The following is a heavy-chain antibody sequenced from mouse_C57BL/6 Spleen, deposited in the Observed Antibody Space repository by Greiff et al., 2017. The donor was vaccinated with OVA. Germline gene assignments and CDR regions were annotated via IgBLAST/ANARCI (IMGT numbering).Heavy chain of an antibody. D-gene: IGHD1-1*01. CDR3: ARDYGSSLYWYFDV. CDR1: GFTFSDYY. CDR2: INYDGSST. J-gene: IGHJ1*03. Sequence: EVKVVESEGGLVQPGSSMKLSCTASGFTFSDYYMAWVRQVPEKGLEWVANINYDGSSTYYLDSLKSRFIISRDNAKNILYLQMSSLKSEDTATYYCARDYGSSLYWYFDVWGTGTTVTVSS. V-gene: IGHV5-16*01.